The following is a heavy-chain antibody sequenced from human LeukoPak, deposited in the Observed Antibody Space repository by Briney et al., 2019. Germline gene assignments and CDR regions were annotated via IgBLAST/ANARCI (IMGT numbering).Heavy chain of an antibody. V-gene: IGHV4-34*01. CDR3: ARSSDSSGYYGGGIIDY. Sequence: SETLSLTCAVYGGSFSGYYWSWIRQPPGKGLEWIGEINHSGSTNYNPSLKSRVTISVDTSKNQFSLKLSSVTAADTAVYYCARSSDSSGYYGGGIIDYWGQGTLVTVSS. J-gene: IGHJ4*02. CDR1: GGSFSGYY. D-gene: IGHD6-19*01. CDR2: INHSGST.